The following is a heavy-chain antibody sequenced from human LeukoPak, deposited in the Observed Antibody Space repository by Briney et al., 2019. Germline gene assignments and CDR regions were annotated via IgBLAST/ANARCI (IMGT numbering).Heavy chain of an antibody. V-gene: IGHV4-59*01. Sequence: PSETLSLTCTVSGGSISSDYWSWIRQPPGTGLECIGYIYYSGGTNYNPSLKSRVTISVDTSKNQLSLRLSSVTAADTAEYYCARAGRSGWIGPFDYWGQGTLVTVSS. J-gene: IGHJ4*02. CDR3: ARAGRSGWIGPFDY. CDR2: IYYSGGT. CDR1: GGSISSDY. D-gene: IGHD6-19*01.